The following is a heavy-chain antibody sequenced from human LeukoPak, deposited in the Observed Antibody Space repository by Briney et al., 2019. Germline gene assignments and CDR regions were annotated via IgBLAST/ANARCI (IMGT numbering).Heavy chain of an antibody. CDR3: ARRTNYDFDC. CDR1: GFTFSSYT. D-gene: IGHD2-8*01. V-gene: IGHV3-21*01. Sequence: GGSLRLSCAASGFTFSSYTMNWVRQAPGKGLEWASSISSSGNYIYYAHSLKGRFTISRDNAKNSLFLQINSLRAEDTAIYYCARRTNYDFDCWGQGTLVAVSS. CDR2: ISSSGNYI. J-gene: IGHJ4*02.